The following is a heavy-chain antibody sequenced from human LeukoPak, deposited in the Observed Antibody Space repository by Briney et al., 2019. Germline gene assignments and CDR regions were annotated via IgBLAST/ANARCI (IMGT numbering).Heavy chain of an antibody. V-gene: IGHV3-23*01. J-gene: IGHJ4*02. D-gene: IGHD3-10*01. CDR3: AKGYYGSGSYGWFDY. Sequence: GGSLRLSCEASGFTFSSSAMNWVRQAPGKGLEWVSSISVSGDRTYYADSVKGRFTISRDNSKNTLFLQMNSLRAEDMAVYYCAKGYYGSGSYGWFDYWGQGTLVTVSS. CDR2: ISVSGDRT. CDR1: GFTFSSSA.